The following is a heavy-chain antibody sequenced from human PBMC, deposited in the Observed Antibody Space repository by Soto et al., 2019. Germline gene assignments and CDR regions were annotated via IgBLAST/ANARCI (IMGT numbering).Heavy chain of an antibody. CDR1: GASFSDYN. Sequence: ASESLSLTCAVYGASFSDYNWGWIRLRQPPGKGLEWIGEINHVGSANNNPSLKNRVTKSGDSSIHQISLKVTYVTAPDTAVYYCARVLSRYCISTSCHGDAFDIWGQGTMVTVSS. CDR2: INHVGSA. D-gene: IGHD2-2*01. CDR3: ARVLSRYCISTSCHGDAFDI. J-gene: IGHJ3*02. V-gene: IGHV4-34*01.